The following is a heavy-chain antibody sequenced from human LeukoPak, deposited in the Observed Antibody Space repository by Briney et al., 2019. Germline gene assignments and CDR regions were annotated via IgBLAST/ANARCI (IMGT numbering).Heavy chain of an antibody. J-gene: IGHJ4*02. V-gene: IGHV3-23*01. Sequence: GGSLRLSCAASGFTFSSYAMSWVRQAAGKGGEWVSAISGSGGSTYYAASVKGRFTISRDNSKNTLSLQMNSLRAEDTAVYYCAKRPQKITIFGVVMGYWGQGTLVTVSS. D-gene: IGHD3-3*01. CDR1: GFTFSSYA. CDR2: ISGSGGST. CDR3: AKRPQKITIFGVVMGY.